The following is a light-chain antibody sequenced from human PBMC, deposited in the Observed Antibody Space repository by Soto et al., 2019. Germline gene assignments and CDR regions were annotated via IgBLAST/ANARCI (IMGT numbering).Light chain of an antibody. J-gene: IGLJ2*01. Sequence: QPVLTQPASVSGSPGQSITISCTGTSSDVGGYNHVSWYQQHPGEAPKLMIYDVNNRPSGVSNRFSGSKSGNTASLTISGLQADDEGDYYCSSFSSSSTFAFGGGTKLTVL. V-gene: IGLV2-14*01. CDR3: SSFSSSSTFA. CDR2: DVN. CDR1: SSDVGGYNH.